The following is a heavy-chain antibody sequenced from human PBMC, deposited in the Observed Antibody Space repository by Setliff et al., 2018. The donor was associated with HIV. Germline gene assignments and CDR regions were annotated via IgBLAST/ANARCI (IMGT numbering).Heavy chain of an antibody. V-gene: IGHV4-34*01. CDR2: VYHSGST. J-gene: IGHJ4*02. CDR3: ARDVSGSPFDY. Sequence: PSETLSLTCGVSGGSLSGSYWSWIRQSPEKGLEWIGEVYHSGSTNYHPSLKSRVTISVDTSKNQFFLKLSSVAAADTAVYYCARDVSGSPFDYWGQGTLVTAPQ. CDR1: GGSLSGSY. D-gene: IGHD1-26*01.